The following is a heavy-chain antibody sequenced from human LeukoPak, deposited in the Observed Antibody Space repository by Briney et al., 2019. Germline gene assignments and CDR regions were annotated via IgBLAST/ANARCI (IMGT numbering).Heavy chain of an antibody. CDR2: INPNSGGT. CDR3: ASPGITGYSDFDY. Sequence: ASVKVSCKASGYTFTGYYMHWVRQAPGQGLEWMGWINPNSGGTNYAQKFQGGVTMTRDTSISTAYMELSRLRSDDTAVYYCASPGITGYSDFDYWGQGTLVTVSS. CDR1: GYTFTGYY. J-gene: IGHJ4*02. D-gene: IGHD1-20*01. V-gene: IGHV1-2*02.